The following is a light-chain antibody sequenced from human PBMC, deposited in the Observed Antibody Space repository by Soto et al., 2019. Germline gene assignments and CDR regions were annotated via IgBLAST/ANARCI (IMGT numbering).Light chain of an antibody. CDR1: TSNVGAYNY. CDR2: DVI. Sequence: QSALTQPPSVSGSPGQSITISCTGTTSNVGAYNYASWYQQHQPGDAPKLIIYDVIHPPPGVSNPFSGSKAGNTASLTISGLQTEDAADYYCGSDKSATTDVFGSGTKLTVL. J-gene: IGLJ1*01. V-gene: IGLV2-14*03. CDR3: GSDKSATTDV.